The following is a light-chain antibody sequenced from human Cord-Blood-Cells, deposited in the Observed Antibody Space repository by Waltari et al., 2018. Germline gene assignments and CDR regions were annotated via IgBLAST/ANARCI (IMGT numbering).Light chain of an antibody. V-gene: IGLV6-57*01. CDR3: QSYDSSNRV. J-gene: IGLJ3*02. CDR1: SCSIASNS. CDR2: GDN. Sequence: NFLLTQPHSVSESPGKTVTISCTRSSCSIASNSVQWYQQRPGSYPTTEIYGDNQRPAGVPDRFSGSIDSSSNSASLTISGLKTEDEADYYCQSYDSSNRVFGGGTKLTVL.